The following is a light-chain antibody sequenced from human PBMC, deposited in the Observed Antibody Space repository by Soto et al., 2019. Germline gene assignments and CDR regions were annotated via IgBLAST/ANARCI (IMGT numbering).Light chain of an antibody. CDR2: RDN. CDR1: SYNIGSNY. V-gene: IGLV1-47*01. J-gene: IGLJ1*01. CDR3: AAWDDSLSLLYV. Sequence: QSVLTQPPSASGTPGQRVTISCSGSSYNIGSNYVYWYQQLPGTAPKLLIYRDNQRPSGVPDRFSGSKSGTSASLTISGLRSEDEADYYCAAWDDSLSLLYVFGPGTKLTVL.